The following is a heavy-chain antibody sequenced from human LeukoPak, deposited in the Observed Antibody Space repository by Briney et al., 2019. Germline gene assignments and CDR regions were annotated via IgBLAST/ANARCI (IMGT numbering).Heavy chain of an antibody. CDR2: IDWDDDK. Sequence: SGPTLVKPTQTLTLTCTFSGFSLSTNGVGVGWIRQPPGKALEWLARIDWDDDKYYSTSLKTRLTISKDTSKNQVVLTMTNMDPVDTATYYCARVTGDLKAFDIWGQGTMVTVSS. D-gene: IGHD7-27*01. CDR3: ARVTGDLKAFDI. J-gene: IGHJ3*02. CDR1: GFSLSTNGVG. V-gene: IGHV2-70*11.